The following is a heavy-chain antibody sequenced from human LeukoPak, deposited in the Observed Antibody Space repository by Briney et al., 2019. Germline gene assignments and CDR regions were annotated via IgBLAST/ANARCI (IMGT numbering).Heavy chain of an antibody. D-gene: IGHD6-6*01. J-gene: IGHJ4*02. CDR1: GGSISRYY. CDR2: IYYSGST. CDR3: ARVLTGIAARPSTFDY. Sequence: SETLSLTCTVSGGSISRYYWSWIRQPPGKGLEWIGYIYYSGSTYYNPSLKSRVTISVDTSKNQFSLKLSSVTAADTAVYYCARVLTGIAARPSTFDYWGQGTLVTVSS. V-gene: IGHV4-59*01.